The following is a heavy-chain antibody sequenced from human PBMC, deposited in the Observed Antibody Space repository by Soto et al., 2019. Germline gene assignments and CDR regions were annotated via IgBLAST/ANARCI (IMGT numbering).Heavy chain of an antibody. CDR3: ANEYGGTSAFDI. V-gene: IGHV1-69*12. J-gene: IGHJ3*02. CDR2: IIAIFGTA. D-gene: IGHD4-17*01. Sequence: QVQLVQSGAEVKKPGSSVKVSCKASGGTFSSYAISWVRQAPGQGLEWMGGIIAIFGTANYEQKFQGRVTITANESTSTAYTALRSLRSEETAVCSCANEYGGTSAFDIWGQGTMVTVSS. CDR1: GGTFSSYA.